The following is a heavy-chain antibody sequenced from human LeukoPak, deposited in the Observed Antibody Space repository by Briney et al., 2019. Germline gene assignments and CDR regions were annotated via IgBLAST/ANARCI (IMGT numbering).Heavy chain of an antibody. CDR3: AGGTTNTKGAFDM. Sequence: ASVKVSCKASGYSFTSYGISWVRQAPGQGLEWMGWINTKNGNTNYAQEVQGRVTMTRDTSTSTVYMELSSLRSEDTAVYYCAGGTTNTKGAFDMWGQGTMVTVSS. CDR2: INTKNGNT. J-gene: IGHJ3*02. D-gene: IGHD2-8*01. CDR1: GYSFTSYG. V-gene: IGHV1-18*01.